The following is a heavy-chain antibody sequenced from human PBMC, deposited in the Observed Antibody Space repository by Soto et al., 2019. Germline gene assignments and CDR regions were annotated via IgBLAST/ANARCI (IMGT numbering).Heavy chain of an antibody. D-gene: IGHD3-10*01. CDR1: GFTFSNNV. J-gene: IGHJ4*02. CDR3: ARASGESYPGSRVFDS. V-gene: IGHV3-23*01. CDR2: ITNTGGDT. Sequence: PGGSLRLSCAASGFTFSNNVMSWVRQAPGKGLEWVSVITNTGGDTLYADSVKGRFTMSRDNSKNILYLQMNSLRAEDTAIYYCARASGESYPGSRVFDSWGQGTRVTVSS.